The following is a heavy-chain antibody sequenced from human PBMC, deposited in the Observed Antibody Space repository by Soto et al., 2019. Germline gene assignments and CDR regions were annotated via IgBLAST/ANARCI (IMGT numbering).Heavy chain of an antibody. J-gene: IGHJ5*02. CDR2: IGTAGDT. CDR1: GFTFSDYY. V-gene: IGHV3-13*01. D-gene: IGHD3-3*01. CDR3: ARGGYDFWSGYSTMWFDP. Sequence: GGSLRLSCAASGFTFSDYYMSWIRQATGKGLEWVSAIGTAGDTYYPGSVKGRFTISRENAKNSLYLQMNSLRAEDTAVYYCARGGYDFWSGYSTMWFDPWGQGTLVTVSS.